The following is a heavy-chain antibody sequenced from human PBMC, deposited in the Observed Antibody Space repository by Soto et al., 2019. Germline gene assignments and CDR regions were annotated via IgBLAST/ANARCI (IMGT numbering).Heavy chain of an antibody. CDR3: ARHVRSSGYYPYYFDY. Sequence: GESLKISCTGSGYSFTSYWIGGVRQMPEKGLEWMGIIYPGDSESRYSPSFQGQVSISADKSIRTAYLQWSSLKASDTAMYYCARHVRSSGYYPYYFDYWGQGTLVTVSS. V-gene: IGHV5-51*01. CDR2: IYPGDSES. D-gene: IGHD3-22*01. J-gene: IGHJ4*02. CDR1: GYSFTSYW.